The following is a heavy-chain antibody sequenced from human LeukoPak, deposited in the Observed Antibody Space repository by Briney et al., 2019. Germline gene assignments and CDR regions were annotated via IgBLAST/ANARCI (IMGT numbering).Heavy chain of an antibody. J-gene: IGHJ3*02. Sequence: GGSLRLSCAASGFTFSDYYMSWIRQAPGKGLEWVSYISSSGSTIYYADSVKGRFTISRDNAKNSLYLQMNSLRAEDTAVYYCAKVRDTRDWYKDAFDIWGQGTRVTVSS. D-gene: IGHD6-19*01. CDR2: ISSSGSTI. CDR1: GFTFSDYY. CDR3: AKVRDTRDWYKDAFDI. V-gene: IGHV3-11*01.